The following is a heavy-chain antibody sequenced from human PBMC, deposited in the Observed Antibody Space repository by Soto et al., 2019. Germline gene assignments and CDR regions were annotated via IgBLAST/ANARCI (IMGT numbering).Heavy chain of an antibody. CDR1: GYSFTDHY. J-gene: IGHJ5*02. CDR3: ARGAFDRSGNYLAGWFDH. Sequence: QVQLVQSGAEVKKPGASVKISCKASGYSFTDHYIHWIRQAPGQGLEWMGWIIPNDGGTKYAQKFQDRFNMTRDTSITTAYMDLSRLRSDDTAVYYCARGAFDRSGNYLAGWFDHWGQGTLVTVAS. V-gene: IGHV1-2*02. CDR2: IIPNDGGT. D-gene: IGHD3-22*01.